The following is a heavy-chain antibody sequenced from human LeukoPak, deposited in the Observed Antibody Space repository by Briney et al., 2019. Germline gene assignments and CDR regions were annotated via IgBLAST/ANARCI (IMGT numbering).Heavy chain of an antibody. D-gene: IGHD5-24*01. CDR3: ARDVVEMATPLDY. J-gene: IGHJ4*02. CDR2: INPNSGGT. V-gene: IGHV1-2*02. Sequence: ASVKVSCKASGYTFTGYYMHWVRQAPGQGLEWMGWINPNSGGTNYAQKFQGRVTMTRDTSISAACMELSRLRSDDTAVYYCARDVVEMATPLDYWGQGTLVTVSS. CDR1: GYTFTGYY.